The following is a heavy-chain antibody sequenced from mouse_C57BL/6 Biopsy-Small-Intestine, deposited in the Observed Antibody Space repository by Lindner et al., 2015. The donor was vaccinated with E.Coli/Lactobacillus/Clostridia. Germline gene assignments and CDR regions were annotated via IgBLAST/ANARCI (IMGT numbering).Heavy chain of an antibody. D-gene: IGHD1-1*01. J-gene: IGHJ3*01. Sequence: VQLQESGAELMKPGASVKLSCKATGYTFTGYWIEWVKQRPGHGLEWIGEILPGSGSTNYNEKFKGKATFTADTSSNTAYMQLNSLTTEDSAIYYCARSGFYGTNSFAYWGQGTLVTVSA. CDR1: GYTFTGYW. CDR3: ARSGFYGTNSFAY. V-gene: IGHV1-9*01. CDR2: ILPGSGST.